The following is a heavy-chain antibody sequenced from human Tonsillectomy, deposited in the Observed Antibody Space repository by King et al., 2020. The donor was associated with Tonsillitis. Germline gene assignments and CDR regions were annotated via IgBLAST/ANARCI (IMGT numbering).Heavy chain of an antibody. Sequence: VQLVESGGGLVQPGGSLRLSCAASVFTFSTYAMNWVRQAPGKGLEWVSTISGSGDNTYYADSVTGRFTISRENSKNTLFLQTDSLRVDDTALYYCVKRGGSGWGAFDIWGQGTLVTVSS. CDR1: VFTFSTYA. V-gene: IGHV3-23*04. J-gene: IGHJ3*02. CDR2: ISGSGDNT. CDR3: VKRGGSGWGAFDI. D-gene: IGHD6-19*01.